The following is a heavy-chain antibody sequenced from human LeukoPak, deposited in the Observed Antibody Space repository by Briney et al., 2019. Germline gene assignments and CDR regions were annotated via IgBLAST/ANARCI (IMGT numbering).Heavy chain of an antibody. V-gene: IGHV1-2*02. CDR1: GYTFTGYY. CDR3: ALSGYSYGYFDY. Sequence: ASVTVSCKASGYTFTGYYMHWVRQAPGQGLEWMGWINPNSGGTNYAQKFQGRVTMTRDTSISTAYMELSRLRSDDTAVYYCALSGYSYGYFDYWGQGTLVTVSS. CDR2: INPNSGGT. D-gene: IGHD5-18*01. J-gene: IGHJ4*02.